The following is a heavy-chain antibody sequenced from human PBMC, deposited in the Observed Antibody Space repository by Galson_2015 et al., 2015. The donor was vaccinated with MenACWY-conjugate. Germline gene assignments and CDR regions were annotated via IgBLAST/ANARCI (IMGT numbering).Heavy chain of an antibody. CDR3: ARDHLYCNSAGCVGSGTTLEY. Sequence: SVKVSCKASGYTFTVYGINWVRQAPGQGLEWMGLISTNNGNTAFAQKFQGRVTMTRETSTSTVYMELRSLRSDDTAMYYCARDHLYCNSAGCVGSGTTLEYWGQGTLVTVSS. J-gene: IGHJ4*02. V-gene: IGHV1-18*04. D-gene: IGHD2/OR15-2a*01. CDR1: GYTFTVYG. CDR2: ISTNNGNT.